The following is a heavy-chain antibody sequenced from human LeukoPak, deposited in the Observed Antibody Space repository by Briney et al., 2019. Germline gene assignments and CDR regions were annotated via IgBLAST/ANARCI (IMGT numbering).Heavy chain of an antibody. CDR1: GFIFSGYY. CDR3: AREMTPTIAAESWFDP. D-gene: IGHD6-13*01. Sequence: GASVKVSCKTSGFIFSGYYIHWVRQAPGQVLEWMGWINPNTGGTYYTDHFQGRVSMTRDTSISTAYMELSSLRSDDTAVYYCAREMTPTIAAESWFDPWGQGTLITVSS. CDR2: INPNTGGT. J-gene: IGHJ5*02. V-gene: IGHV1-2*02.